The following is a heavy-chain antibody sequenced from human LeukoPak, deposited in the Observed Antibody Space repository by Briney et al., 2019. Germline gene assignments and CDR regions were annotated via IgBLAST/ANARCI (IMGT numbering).Heavy chain of an antibody. CDR3: ARDSLANSKWELLRLYAFDI. Sequence: SETLSLTCAVYGGSFSGYYWSWIRQPPGKGLEWIGEINHSGSTNYNPSLKSRVTISVDTSKNQFSLKLSSVTAADTAVYYCARDSLANSKWELLRLYAFDIWGQGTMVTVSS. CDR1: GGSFSGYY. V-gene: IGHV4-34*01. J-gene: IGHJ3*02. CDR2: INHSGST. D-gene: IGHD1-26*01.